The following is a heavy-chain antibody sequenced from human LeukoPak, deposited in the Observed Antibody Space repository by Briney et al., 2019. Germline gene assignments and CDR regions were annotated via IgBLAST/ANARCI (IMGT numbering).Heavy chain of an antibody. CDR2: TRNKANSYTT. Sequence: PGGSLRLSCAASGFTFSDHYMDWVRQAPGKGLEWVGRTRNKANSYTTEYAASVKGRFTISRDDSKNSLYLQMNSLKTEDTAVYYCARGPAGYVATIGGYFDYWGQGTLVTVPS. CDR3: ARGPAGYVATIGGYFDY. V-gene: IGHV3-72*01. CDR1: GFTFSDHY. J-gene: IGHJ4*02. D-gene: IGHD5-12*01.